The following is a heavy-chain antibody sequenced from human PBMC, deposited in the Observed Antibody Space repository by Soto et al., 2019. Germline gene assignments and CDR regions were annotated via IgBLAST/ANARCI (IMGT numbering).Heavy chain of an antibody. CDR3: AKATATSGGAFEI. J-gene: IGHJ3*02. CDR2: ILVGGST. CDR1: GFICSSYD. V-gene: IGHV3-23*01. Sequence: GGSLRLSCAVSGFICSSYDMSWVRQAPGKGLEWVSTILVGGSTHYEDSVKGRFTISRDTSKNTVYLQMNSLTAGDTAFYYCAKATATSGGAFEIYGQGTMVTVS. D-gene: IGHD1-1*01.